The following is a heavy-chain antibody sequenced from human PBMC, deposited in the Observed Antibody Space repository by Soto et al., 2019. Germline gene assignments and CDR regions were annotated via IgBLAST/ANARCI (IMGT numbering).Heavy chain of an antibody. CDR2: IYKSATT. CDR1: GDSISNLDYF. V-gene: IGHV4-30-4*01. Sequence: SETLSLTCTVSGDSISNLDYFWAWIRQPPGQALECIGYIYKSATTYYNPSFESRVAISVDTSKSQFSLNVTSVTAAYTAVYFCARGRYCLTGRCFPNWFDSWGQGALVTVSS. J-gene: IGHJ5*01. CDR3: ARGRYCLTGRCFPNWFDS. D-gene: IGHD7-27*01.